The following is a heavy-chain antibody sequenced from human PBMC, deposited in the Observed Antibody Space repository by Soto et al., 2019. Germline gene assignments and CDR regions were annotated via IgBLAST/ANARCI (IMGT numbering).Heavy chain of an antibody. Sequence: GASVKVSCKASGYTFTSYGISWVRQAPGQGLEWMGWISAYNGNTNYAQKLQGRVTMTADKSTSTAYMELSSLKSEDTAVYYCARVRRGYSYDNYGMDVWGQGTTVTVSS. CDR3: ARVRRGYSYDNYGMDV. V-gene: IGHV1-18*01. J-gene: IGHJ6*02. CDR2: ISAYNGNT. CDR1: GYTFTSYG. D-gene: IGHD5-18*01.